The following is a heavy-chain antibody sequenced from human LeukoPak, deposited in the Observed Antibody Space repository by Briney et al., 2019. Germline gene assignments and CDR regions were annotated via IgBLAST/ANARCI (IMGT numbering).Heavy chain of an antibody. V-gene: IGHV4-38-2*01. D-gene: IGHD5/OR15-5a*01. CDR2: IYYSGTT. CDR1: GSSISSGYY. J-gene: IGHJ4*02. CDR3: ARGRLVSTGGHFDY. Sequence: SETLSLTCDVSGSSISSGYYGGWTRQPPGKGLEWIGSIYYSGTTYYNPSLKSRVTTSIDTSKNQFSLKLSSVTAADTGVYYCARGRLVSTGGHFDYWGQGTLVTVFS.